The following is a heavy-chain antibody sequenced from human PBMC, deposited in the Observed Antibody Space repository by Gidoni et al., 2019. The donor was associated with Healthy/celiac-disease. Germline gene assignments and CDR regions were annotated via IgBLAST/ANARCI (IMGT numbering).Heavy chain of an antibody. D-gene: IGHD3-3*01. Sequence: QLQLQESGPGLVKPSETLSLTCTVSGGSIRSSSYYWGWIRQPPGKGLEWIGSIYYSGSTYYNPSLKSRVTISVDTSKNQFSLKLSSVTAADTAVYYCARAGTIFGVVIMVWFDPWGQGTLVTVSS. CDR1: GGSIRSSSYY. J-gene: IGHJ5*02. CDR2: IYYSGST. V-gene: IGHV4-39*01. CDR3: ARAGTIFGVVIMVWFDP.